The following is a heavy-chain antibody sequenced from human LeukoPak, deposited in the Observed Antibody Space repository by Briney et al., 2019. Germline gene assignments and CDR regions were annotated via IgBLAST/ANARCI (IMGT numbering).Heavy chain of an antibody. J-gene: IGHJ4*02. CDR2: ISDTGDNT. V-gene: IGHV3-23*01. Sequence: PGGSLRLSCAASGLTFSTYAFNWVRQAPGKGLEWVSSISDTGDNTYYVDSMKGRFTISRDNSKNTLYLQINGLRAEDTAVYYCAAQFGNSWGPGGYWGQGTLVTVSS. CDR1: GLTFSTYA. CDR3: AAQFGNSWGPGGY. D-gene: IGHD3-10*01.